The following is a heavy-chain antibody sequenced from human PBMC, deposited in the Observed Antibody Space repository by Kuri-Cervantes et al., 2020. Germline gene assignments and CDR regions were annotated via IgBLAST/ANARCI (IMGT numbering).Heavy chain of an antibody. Sequence: GESLKISCKGSGYSFTSYWIGWVRQMPGKGLEWMGIIYPGDSDTRYSPSFQGQVTISADKSISTAYLQWSSLKASDTAMYYCARDRCGGDCYSGVVDYWGQGTLVTVSS. CDR1: GYSFTSYW. D-gene: IGHD2-21*02. V-gene: IGHV5-51*01. J-gene: IGHJ4*02. CDR3: ARDRCGGDCYSGVVDY. CDR2: IYPGDSDT.